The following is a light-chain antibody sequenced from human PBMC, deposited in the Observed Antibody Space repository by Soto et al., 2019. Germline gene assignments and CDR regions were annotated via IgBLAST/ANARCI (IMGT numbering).Light chain of an antibody. CDR1: QTISSY. CDR3: QQTFRTPHT. CDR2: SAS. J-gene: IGKJ2*01. V-gene: IGKV1-39*01. Sequence: DIQMTQSPASLSASVGERVTITCRASQTISSYLTWYQQKPGAAPKLLIYSASTLQTGVPSRFSGSGFGTEDTLTTSSLLPADFAIYYCQQTFRTPHTFGQGTKVDI.